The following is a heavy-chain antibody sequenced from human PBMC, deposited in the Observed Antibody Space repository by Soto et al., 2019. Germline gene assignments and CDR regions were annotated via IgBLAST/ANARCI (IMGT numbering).Heavy chain of an antibody. J-gene: IGHJ4*02. CDR1: GYTFTGYY. V-gene: IGHV1-2*02. Sequence: GASVKVSCKASGYTFTGYYMHWVRQAPGQGFEWMGRISPKSGGTNYAQKFEGRVTMTWDTSLKTAYMELSSLISEDTAVYYCARLRWSGGPMMGYYFDYWGQGTLVTVSS. CDR2: ISPKSGGT. CDR3: ARLRWSGGPMMGYYFDY. D-gene: IGHD3-10*01.